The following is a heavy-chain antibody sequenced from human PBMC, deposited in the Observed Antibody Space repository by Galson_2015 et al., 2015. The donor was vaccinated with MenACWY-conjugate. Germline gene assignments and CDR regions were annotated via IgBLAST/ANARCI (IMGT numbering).Heavy chain of an antibody. V-gene: IGHV3-48*01. D-gene: IGHD3/OR15-3a*01. Sequence: SCKASGGTFSSYAMNWVRQAPGKGLEWVAYITGSSSTISYAGSVKGRFTISSDNAKNSLYLQMNSLRAEDTAVYYCARDKDWAFDYWGQGTLVTVSS. J-gene: IGHJ4*02. CDR3: ARDKDWAFDY. CDR2: ITGSSSTI. CDR1: GGTFSSYA.